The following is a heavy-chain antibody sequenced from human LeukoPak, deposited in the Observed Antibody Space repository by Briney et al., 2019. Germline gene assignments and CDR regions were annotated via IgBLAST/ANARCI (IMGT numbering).Heavy chain of an antibody. Sequence: GGSLRLSCAASGFTFSSYGMHWVRQAPGKGLEWVAVISYDGSNKYYADSVKGRFTISGDNSKNTLYLQMNSLRAEDTAVYYCAKLAPYYYYGMDVWGQGTTVTVSS. CDR2: ISYDGSNK. V-gene: IGHV3-30*18. CDR3: AKLAPYYYYGMDV. D-gene: IGHD3-3*02. J-gene: IGHJ6*02. CDR1: GFTFSSYG.